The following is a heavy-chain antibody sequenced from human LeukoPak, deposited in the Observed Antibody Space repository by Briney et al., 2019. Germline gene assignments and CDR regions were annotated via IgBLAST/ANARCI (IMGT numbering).Heavy chain of an antibody. D-gene: IGHD6-13*01. Sequence: GGSLRLSCAASGFTVSSNYMSWVRQAPGKGLEWVSSISSSSSYIYYADSVKGRFTISRDNAKNSLYLQMNSLRAEDTAVYYCARSRGSSSRVYYYYGMDVWGQGTTVTVSS. CDR1: GFTVSSNY. V-gene: IGHV3-21*01. CDR3: ARSRGSSSRVYYYYGMDV. CDR2: ISSSSSYI. J-gene: IGHJ6*02.